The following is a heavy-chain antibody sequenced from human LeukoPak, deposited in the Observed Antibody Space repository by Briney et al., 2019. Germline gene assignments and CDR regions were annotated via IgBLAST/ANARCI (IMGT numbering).Heavy chain of an antibody. V-gene: IGHV3-64D*06. D-gene: IGHD6-13*01. J-gene: IGHJ4*02. CDR3: VKDLYKGDSSSWYYFDY. CDR1: GFIISNYA. CDR2: ISANGGST. Sequence: GGSLRLSCSASGFIISNYAVHWVRQAPGKGLEYVSGISANGGSTYYADSVKGRFTISRDNSKNTLYLQMSSLRTEDTAIYHCVKDLYKGDSSSWYYFDYWGQGTLVTVPS.